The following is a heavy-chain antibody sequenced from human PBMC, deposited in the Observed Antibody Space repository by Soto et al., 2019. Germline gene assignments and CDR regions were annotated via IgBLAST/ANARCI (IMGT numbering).Heavy chain of an antibody. D-gene: IGHD5-12*01. V-gene: IGHV1-69*12. CDR2: IIPIFGTV. Sequence: QVQLVQSGAEVKKPGSSVKVSCKASGGTFSNSPISWVRQAPGQGLEWMGGIIPIFGTVNYAQKFQGIVTITADESTSTAYMELSSLRSEDTAVYYCARGNHRWLQLWYFDLWGRGTLVTVSS. CDR1: GGTFSNSP. J-gene: IGHJ2*01. CDR3: ARGNHRWLQLWYFDL.